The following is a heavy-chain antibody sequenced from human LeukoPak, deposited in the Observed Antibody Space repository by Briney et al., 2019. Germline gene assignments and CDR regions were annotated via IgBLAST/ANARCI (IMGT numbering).Heavy chain of an antibody. Sequence: GGSLKLSCTASGFTFNNYWMHWVRQAPGKGLEWVANIKQDGSEIYYVGSVKGRFTISRDNAKNSLYLQMNSLRAEDTAVYYCARSLDVWGQGTTVTVSS. CDR3: ARSLDV. J-gene: IGHJ6*02. V-gene: IGHV3-7*01. CDR2: IKQDGSEI. CDR1: GFTFNNYW.